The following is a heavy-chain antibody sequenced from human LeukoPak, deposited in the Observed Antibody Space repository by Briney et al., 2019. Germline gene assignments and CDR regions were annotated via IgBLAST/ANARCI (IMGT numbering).Heavy chain of an antibody. CDR3: ARVPIWFGELSFDY. Sequence: SETLSLTCAVYGGSFSGYYWSWIRQPPGKGLEWIGEINHSGSTNYNPSLKSRVTISVDTSKNQFSLKLCSVTAADTAVYYCARVPIWFGELSFDYWGQGTLVTVSS. CDR2: INHSGST. D-gene: IGHD3-10*01. V-gene: IGHV4-34*01. CDR1: GGSFSGYY. J-gene: IGHJ4*02.